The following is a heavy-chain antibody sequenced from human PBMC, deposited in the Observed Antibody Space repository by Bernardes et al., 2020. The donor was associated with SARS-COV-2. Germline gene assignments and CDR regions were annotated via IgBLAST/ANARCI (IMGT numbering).Heavy chain of an antibody. J-gene: IGHJ4*02. Sequence: TLSLTCTVSGGSISSYYWSWIRQPPGKGLEWIGYIYYSGSTNYNPSLKSRVTISVDTSKNQFSLKLSSVTAADTAVYYCARHKDIVVVPAADGFDYWGQGTLVTVSS. CDR3: ARHKDIVVVPAADGFDY. CDR1: GGSISSYY. CDR2: IYYSGST. V-gene: IGHV4-59*08. D-gene: IGHD2-2*01.